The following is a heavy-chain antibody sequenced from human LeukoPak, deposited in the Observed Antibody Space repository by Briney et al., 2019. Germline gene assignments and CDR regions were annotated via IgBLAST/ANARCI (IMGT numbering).Heavy chain of an antibody. CDR2: INHSGST. CDR3: ARHVIQGAFDI. D-gene: IGHD2/OR15-2a*01. CDR1: GGSFSGYY. J-gene: IGHJ3*02. Sequence: SETLSLTCAVYGGSFSGYYWSWIRQPPGKGLEWIGEINHSGSTNYNPSLKSRVTISVDTSKNQFSLKLSSVTAADTAVYYCARHVIQGAFDIWGQGTMVTVSS. V-gene: IGHV4-34*01.